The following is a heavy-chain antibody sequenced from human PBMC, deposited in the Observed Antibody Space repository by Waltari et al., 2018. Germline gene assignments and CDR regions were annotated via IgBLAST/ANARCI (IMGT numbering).Heavy chain of an antibody. Sequence: QVQLQESGPGQLKPSETLSLTCSVSGYSIRDGYFWGWIRLPPGKGLEWIGSIKHKGKTYYNPSLKSRVTLSLDTSKNQFSLTLTSVTAAETALYYCARDLYGGNAAEYFDPWGQGTLLTVSS. CDR2: IKHKGKT. V-gene: IGHV4-38-2*02. CDR3: ARDLYGGNAAEYFDP. CDR1: GYSIRDGYF. D-gene: IGHD4-17*01. J-gene: IGHJ4*02.